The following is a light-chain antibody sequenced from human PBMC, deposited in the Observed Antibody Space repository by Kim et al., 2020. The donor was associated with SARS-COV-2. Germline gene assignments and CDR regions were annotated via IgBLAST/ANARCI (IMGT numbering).Light chain of an antibody. J-gene: IGKJ2*01. V-gene: IGKV3-20*01. Sequence: EIVLTQSPGTLSLSPGERATLSCRASQSVSSSYLAWYQQKPGQAPRLLVYGASSRATGIPDRFSGSGSGTDFTLTISRLEPEDFAVYYCQRYGSSPPYTFGPGTKLEI. CDR3: QRYGSSPPYT. CDR2: GAS. CDR1: QSVSSSY.